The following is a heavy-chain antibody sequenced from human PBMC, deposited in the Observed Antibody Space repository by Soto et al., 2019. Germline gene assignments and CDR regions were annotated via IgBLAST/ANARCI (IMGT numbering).Heavy chain of an antibody. J-gene: IGHJ4*02. Sequence: GSLRLSCAASGFTFSSYAMHWVRQAPGKGLEWVAVISYDGSNKYYADSVKGRFTISRDNSKNTLYLQMNSLRAEDTAVYYCARGSGYSYGPDYWGQGTLVTVSS. CDR2: ISYDGSNK. CDR3: ARGSGYSYGPDY. V-gene: IGHV3-30-3*01. CDR1: GFTFSSYA. D-gene: IGHD5-18*01.